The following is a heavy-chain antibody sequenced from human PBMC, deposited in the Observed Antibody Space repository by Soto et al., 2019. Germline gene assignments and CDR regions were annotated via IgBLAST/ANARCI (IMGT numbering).Heavy chain of an antibody. V-gene: IGHV4-59*01. Sequence: SETLSLTCTVSGGSISSYYWSWIRQPPGKGLEWIGYIYYSGSTNYNPSLKSRVTISVDTSKNQFSLKLSSVTAADTAVYYCARDQGSSWPHYYYYGMDVWGQWTTVTVS. CDR1: GGSISSYY. CDR3: ARDQGSSWPHYYYYGMDV. CDR2: IYYSGST. D-gene: IGHD6-13*01. J-gene: IGHJ6*02.